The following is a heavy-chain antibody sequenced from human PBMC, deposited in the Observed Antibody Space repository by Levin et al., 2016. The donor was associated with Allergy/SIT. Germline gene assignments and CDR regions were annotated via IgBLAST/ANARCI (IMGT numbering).Heavy chain of an antibody. J-gene: IGHJ4*02. CDR2: ISYAGDSK. CDR3: AKEGRGFSASWYDY. V-gene: IGHV3-30*18. D-gene: IGHD5-12*01. CDR1: GFTFSHYG. Sequence: GESLKISCAASGFTFSHYGMHWVRQAPGKGLEWVAVISYAGDSKYHAASFQGRFSISRDNSKNTLYLQMNRLRPGDTAIYYCAKEGRGFSASWYDYWGQGTLVTVSS.